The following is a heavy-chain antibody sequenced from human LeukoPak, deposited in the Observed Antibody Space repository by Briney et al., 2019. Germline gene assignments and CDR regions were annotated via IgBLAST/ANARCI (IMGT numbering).Heavy chain of an antibody. J-gene: IGHJ4*02. D-gene: IGHD6-19*01. CDR3: AKARGQWLARHFDY. CDR1: GGAITNYY. Sequence: PSETLSLTCGVSGGAITNYYWNWIRQAPGKGLEWLGYIYYTGSTTYNPSVKSRITISLDTSKKQISLKLRSVTAADTALYYCAKARGQWLARHFDYWGQGTLVTVSS. CDR2: IYYTGST. V-gene: IGHV4-59*03.